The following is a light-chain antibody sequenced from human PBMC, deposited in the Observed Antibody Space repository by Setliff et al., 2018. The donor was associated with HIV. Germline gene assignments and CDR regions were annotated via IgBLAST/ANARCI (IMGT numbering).Light chain of an antibody. CDR2: DTS. CDR3: QLFYGGAYV. J-gene: IGLJ1*01. CDR1: TGAVTSGYY. Sequence: QTVVTQEPSLTVSPGGTVTLTCASSTGAVTSGYYTNWLQQRPGQAPRSLIYDTSTKHSWTPARFSGSLLGVKVALTLSDVQPEDEAEYYCQLFYGGAYVFGPGTKVTVL. V-gene: IGLV7-43*01.